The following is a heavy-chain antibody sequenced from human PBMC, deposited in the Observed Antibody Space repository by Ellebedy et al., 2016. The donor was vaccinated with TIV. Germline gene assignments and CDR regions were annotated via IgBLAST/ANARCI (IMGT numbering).Heavy chain of an antibody. CDR1: GGSIRSYYW. J-gene: IGHJ4*02. CDR2: IYWDDDK. V-gene: IGHV2-5*08. CDR3: AHRGYSYGYPFDY. D-gene: IGHD5-18*01. Sequence: TLSLTCTVSGGSIRSYYWSWIRQPPGKALEWLALIYWDDDKRYSPSLKSRLTITKDTSKNQVVLTMTNMDPVDTATYYCAHRGYSYGYPFDYWGQGTLVTVSS.